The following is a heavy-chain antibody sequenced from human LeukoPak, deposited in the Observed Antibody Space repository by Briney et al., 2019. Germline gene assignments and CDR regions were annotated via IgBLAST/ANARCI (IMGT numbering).Heavy chain of an antibody. V-gene: IGHV3-30-3*01. Sequence: GGSLRLSCAASGFTFRNYVIHWVRQAPGKGLEWVAVTSSDLNVKLYADSVKGRFTISRDNSRSTLYLQMNSMRPEDTAIYYCAREGYYGSGSPPSLYFDYWGQGTLVTVSS. CDR3: AREGYYGSGSPPSLYFDY. J-gene: IGHJ4*02. D-gene: IGHD3-10*01. CDR2: TSSDLNVK. CDR1: GFTFRNYV.